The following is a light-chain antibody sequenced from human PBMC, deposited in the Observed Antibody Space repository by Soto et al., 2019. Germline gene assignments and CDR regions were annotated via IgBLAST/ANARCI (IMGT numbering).Light chain of an antibody. CDR3: QQYNYWPRT. CDR2: GAS. CDR1: QSVRSN. J-gene: IGKJ1*01. Sequence: EIVMTQSPATLSVSPGERATLSCRASQSVRSNLAWYQQKPGQAPRLLIYGASTRATGIPARFSGSGSGTEFTLTISSLQSEDFAVYYCQQYNYWPRTFGQGTKVDI. V-gene: IGKV3-15*01.